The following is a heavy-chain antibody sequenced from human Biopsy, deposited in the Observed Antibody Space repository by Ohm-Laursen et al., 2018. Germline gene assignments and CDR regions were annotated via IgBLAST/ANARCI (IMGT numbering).Heavy chain of an antibody. CDR2: VSGYNGNT. J-gene: IGHJ4*02. CDR3: AKGGLSSGPLAY. V-gene: IGHV1-18*01. Sequence: ESSVKVSCKPSSYAFDTDGITWVRQAPGQGLEWMGWVSGYNGNTNYAQKLQGRVTMTIDTSTSTVYMELRSLRSDDTAVYFCAKGGLSSGPLAYWGQGTLVTVSS. CDR1: SYAFDTDG. D-gene: IGHD6-19*01.